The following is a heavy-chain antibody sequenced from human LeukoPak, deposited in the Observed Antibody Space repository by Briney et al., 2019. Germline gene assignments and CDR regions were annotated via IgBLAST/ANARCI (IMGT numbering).Heavy chain of an antibody. D-gene: IGHD6-19*01. CDR2: ISSSSSTI. J-gene: IGHJ4*02. CDR1: GFTFSSYS. Sequence: GGSLRLSCAASGFTFSSYSMTWVRQAPGKGLEWVSYISSSSSTIYYADSVKGRFTISRDNAKNSLYLQMNSLRAEDTAVYYCARWGYSSGWYEEAVGYWGQGTLVTVSS. V-gene: IGHV3-48*01. CDR3: ARWGYSSGWYEEAVGY.